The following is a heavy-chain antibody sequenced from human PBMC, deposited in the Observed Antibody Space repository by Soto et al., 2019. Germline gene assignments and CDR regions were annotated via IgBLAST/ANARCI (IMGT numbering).Heavy chain of an antibody. CDR2: IIPILGIA. J-gene: IGHJ6*01. Sequence: QVQLVQSGAEVKKPGSSVKVSCKASGGTFSSYTISWVRQAPGQGLEWMGRIIPILGIANYAQKFQGRVTITADKSTSTAYMELSSLRSEDTAVYYSARDRLRAYYYGSGSYYYYGMDVW. D-gene: IGHD3-10*01. CDR1: GGTFSSYT. CDR3: ARDRLRAYYYGSGSYYYYGMDV. V-gene: IGHV1-69*08.